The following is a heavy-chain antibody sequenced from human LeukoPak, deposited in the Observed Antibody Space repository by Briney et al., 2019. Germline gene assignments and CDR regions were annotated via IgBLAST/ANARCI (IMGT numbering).Heavy chain of an antibody. V-gene: IGHV4-34*01. CDR3: ARLRGYDFWSGYYRTDCYYGMDV. CDR1: GGSFSGYY. Sequence: SETLSLTCAVYGGSFSGYYWSWIRQPPGKGLEWIGEINHSGSTNYNPSLKSRVTVSVDTSKNQFSLKLSSVTAADTAVYYCARLRGYDFWSGYYRTDCYYGMDVWGQGTTVTVSS. J-gene: IGHJ6*02. CDR2: INHSGST. D-gene: IGHD3-3*01.